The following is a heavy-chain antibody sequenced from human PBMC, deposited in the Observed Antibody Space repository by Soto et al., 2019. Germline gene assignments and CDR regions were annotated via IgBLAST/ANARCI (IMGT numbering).Heavy chain of an antibody. CDR3: ARETAAWRDFDY. CDR2: ISYDGSNR. J-gene: IGHJ4*02. D-gene: IGHD6-13*01. V-gene: IGHV3-30-3*01. CDR1: GFNFSSFP. Sequence: QVQLVESGGGEVQPGRSLRLSCVASGFNFSSFPMHCVRQAPGKGLEWMAVISYDGSNRYYADSVKGRFTISRDNSKNTLYLQMNSLRVEDTAVYYCARETAAWRDFDYWGQGNLVTVSS.